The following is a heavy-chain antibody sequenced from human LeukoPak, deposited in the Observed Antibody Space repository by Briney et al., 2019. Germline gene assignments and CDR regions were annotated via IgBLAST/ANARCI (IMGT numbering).Heavy chain of an antibody. CDR2: ISGSGGST. CDR1: GFTFSSYE. V-gene: IGHV3-23*01. J-gene: IGHJ4*02. Sequence: GGSLRLSCAASGFTFSSYEMNWVRQAPGKGLEWVSAISGSGGSTYYADSVKGRFTISRDNSKNTLYLQMNSLRVEDTAVYYCARSGYTRFDYWGQGTLVTVSS. CDR3: ARSGYTRFDY. D-gene: IGHD5-24*01.